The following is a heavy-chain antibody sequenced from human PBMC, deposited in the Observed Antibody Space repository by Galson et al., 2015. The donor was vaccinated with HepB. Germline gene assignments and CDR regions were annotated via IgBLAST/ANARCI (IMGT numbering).Heavy chain of an antibody. Sequence: SLRLSCAASGFTFSSYWMSWVRQAPGKGLEWVANIKQDGSEKYYVDSVKGRFTISRDNAKNSLYLQMNSLRAEDAAVYYCARDGMAGTGVATHWGQGTLVTVSS. CDR1: GFTFSSYW. CDR3: ARDGMAGTGVATH. J-gene: IGHJ4*02. D-gene: IGHD6-19*01. CDR2: IKQDGSEK. V-gene: IGHV3-7*03.